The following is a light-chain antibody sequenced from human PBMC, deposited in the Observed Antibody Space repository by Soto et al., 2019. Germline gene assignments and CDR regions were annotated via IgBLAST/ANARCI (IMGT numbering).Light chain of an antibody. CDR1: QSVTTY. Sequence: EIVLTQSPATLSLSPVERATLSFMASQSVTTYLAWYQHKPGQAPRLLIYDASNRATGIPARFSGSGSGTDFTLIISNLEPEDFAVYYCQKRSHWPLTFGGGTKVDIK. V-gene: IGKV3-11*01. CDR3: QKRSHWPLT. CDR2: DAS. J-gene: IGKJ4*01.